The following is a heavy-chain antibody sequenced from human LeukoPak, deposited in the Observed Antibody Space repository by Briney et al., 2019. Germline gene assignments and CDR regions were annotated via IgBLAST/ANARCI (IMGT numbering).Heavy chain of an antibody. V-gene: IGHV3-7*01. Sequence: PGGSLRLSCAGSGFAFSTYWMSWVRQAPGKGLEWVANIKQDGGEMYYVDSVKGRFTISRDNAKTSLYLQMNSLRAEDTAVYYCAGDKVVGATVLDYWGQGTLVTVSS. CDR1: GFAFSTYW. J-gene: IGHJ4*02. CDR2: IKQDGGEM. D-gene: IGHD1-26*01. CDR3: AGDKVVGATVLDY.